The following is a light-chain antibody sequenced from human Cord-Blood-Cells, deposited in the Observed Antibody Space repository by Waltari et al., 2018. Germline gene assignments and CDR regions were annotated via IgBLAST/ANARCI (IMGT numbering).Light chain of an antibody. V-gene: IGLV2-23*01. CDR1: SSDVGSYNL. CDR3: CSYAGSSTV. CDR2: EGS. Sequence: QSALTQPASVSGSPGQSITISCTGTSSDVGSYNLVPWYQQHPGKAPKLMIYEGSKRPSGVSNRFSGSNSGNTASLTISGLQAEDEADYYCCSYAGSSTVFGGGTKLTVL. J-gene: IGLJ3*02.